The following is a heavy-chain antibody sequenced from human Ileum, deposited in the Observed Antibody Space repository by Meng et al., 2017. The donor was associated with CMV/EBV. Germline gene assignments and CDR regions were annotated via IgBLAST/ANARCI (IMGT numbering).Heavy chain of an antibody. D-gene: IGHD2-21*01. Sequence: YSFTSYWIGWVRQMPGKGLEWMGIIYPGDSDTRYSPSFQGQVTISADKSIGTAYLQWSSLKASDTAMYYCARHRGRSLSWRLGMDVWGQGTTVTVSS. J-gene: IGHJ6*02. CDR2: IYPGDSDT. V-gene: IGHV5-51*01. CDR1: YSFTSYW. CDR3: ARHRGRSLSWRLGMDV.